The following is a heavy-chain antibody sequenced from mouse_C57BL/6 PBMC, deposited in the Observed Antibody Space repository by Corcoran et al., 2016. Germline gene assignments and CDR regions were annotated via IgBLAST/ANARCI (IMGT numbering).Heavy chain of an antibody. CDR2: INPNNGGT. CDR1: GYTFTDYY. Sequence: EVQLQQSGPELVKPGASVKISCKASGYTFTDYYMHWVKQSHGKSLEWIGDINPNNGGTSYNQKFKGKATLTVDKSSSTAYMELRSLTSEDSAVYYCARRWLLAYWGQGTLVTVSA. D-gene: IGHD2-3*01. CDR3: ARRWLLAY. V-gene: IGHV1-26*01. J-gene: IGHJ3*01.